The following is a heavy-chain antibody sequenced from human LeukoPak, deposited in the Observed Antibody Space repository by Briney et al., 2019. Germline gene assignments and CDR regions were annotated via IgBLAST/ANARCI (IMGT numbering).Heavy chain of an antibody. CDR3: AKGSGTYQPNFFDF. CDR2: VSGGGGST. D-gene: IGHD1-26*01. Sequence: GGSLRLSCAVSGFTFTTYAMSWVRQAPGKGLEWVLSVSGGGGSTYYADSAKGRFTISRDNSKNTLYLQMNSLRAEDTAIYYCAKGSGTYQPNFFDFWGQGTLVTVSS. V-gene: IGHV3-23*01. J-gene: IGHJ3*01. CDR1: GFTFTTYA.